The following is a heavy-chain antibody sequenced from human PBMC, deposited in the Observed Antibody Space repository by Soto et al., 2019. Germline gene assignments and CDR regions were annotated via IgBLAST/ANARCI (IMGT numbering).Heavy chain of an antibody. D-gene: IGHD2-15*01. J-gene: IGHJ4*02. CDR3: TRHAIGVVVPAAIRN. V-gene: IGHV4-39*01. Sequence: ETLSLTCAVSGGSISSSSYYWDWIRQPPGKGLEWIGTIYYTGTSNYNPSLKSRVTISVDTSKNQFSLNLSSVTAADTAVYYCTRHAIGVVVPAAIRNWGQGSLVTVSS. CDR1: GGSISSSSYY. CDR2: IYYTGTS.